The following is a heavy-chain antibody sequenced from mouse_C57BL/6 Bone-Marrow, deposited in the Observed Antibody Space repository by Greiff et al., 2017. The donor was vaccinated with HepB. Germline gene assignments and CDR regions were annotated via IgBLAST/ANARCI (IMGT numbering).Heavy chain of an antibody. J-gene: IGHJ2*01. CDR1: GYTFTSYD. CDR3: ASFLITTVVATYYLDY. D-gene: IGHD1-1*01. CDR2: IYPRDGST. Sequence: QVQLQQSGPELVKPGASVKLSCKASGYTFTSYDINWVKQRPGQGLEWIGWIYPRDGSTKYNEKFKGKATLTVDTSSSTAYMELHSLTSEDSAVYFCASFLITTVVATYYLDYWGQGTTLTVSS. V-gene: IGHV1-85*01.